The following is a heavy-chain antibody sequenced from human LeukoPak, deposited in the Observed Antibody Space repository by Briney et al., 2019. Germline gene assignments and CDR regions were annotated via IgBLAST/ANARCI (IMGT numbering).Heavy chain of an antibody. J-gene: IGHJ3*02. CDR1: GFTFSSYG. CDR2: IWYDGSNK. CDR3: ARDLGSMVRGINAFDI. V-gene: IGHV3-33*01. D-gene: IGHD3-10*01. Sequence: GGSLRLSCAASGFTFSSYGMHWVRQAPGKGLEWVAVIWYDGSNKYYADSVKGRFTISRDNSKNTLYPQMNSLRAEDTAVYYCARDLGSMVRGINAFDIRGQGTMVTVSS.